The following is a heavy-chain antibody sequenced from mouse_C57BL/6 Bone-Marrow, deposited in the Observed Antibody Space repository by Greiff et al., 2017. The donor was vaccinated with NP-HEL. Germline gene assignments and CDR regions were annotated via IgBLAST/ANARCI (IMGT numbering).Heavy chain of an antibody. D-gene: IGHD4-1*01. CDR2: IGPENGDT. J-gene: IGHJ4*01. CDR3: TTGTGTGGDAMDY. V-gene: IGHV14-4*01. Sequence: EVQLQQSGAELVRPGASVKLSCTASGFNIKDDYMHWVKQRPEQGLEWIGWIGPENGDTEYASKLQGKATITADTASNTAYLQLSSLRSGDTAIYYCTTGTGTGGDAMDYWGQGTSVTVSS. CDR1: GFNIKDDY.